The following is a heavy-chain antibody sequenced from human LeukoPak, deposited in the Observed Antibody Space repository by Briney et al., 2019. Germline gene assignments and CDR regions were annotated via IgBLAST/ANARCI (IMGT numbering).Heavy chain of an antibody. Sequence: PGGSLRLSCAASGFTVSSNYMSWVRQAPGKGLEWVAVIYSGGSTYYADSVKGRFTISRDNSKNTLYLQMSSLRAEDTAVYYCAREGSRTVYYYYYYMDVWGKGTTVTVSS. J-gene: IGHJ6*03. V-gene: IGHV3-66*02. D-gene: IGHD4-11*01. CDR2: IYSGGST. CDR3: AREGSRTVYYYYYYMDV. CDR1: GFTVSSNY.